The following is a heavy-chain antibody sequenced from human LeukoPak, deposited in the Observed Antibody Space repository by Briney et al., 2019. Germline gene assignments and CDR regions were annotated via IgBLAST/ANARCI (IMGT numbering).Heavy chain of an antibody. V-gene: IGHV1-69*13. J-gene: IGHJ6*03. D-gene: IGHD3-10*01. Sequence: ASVKVSCKASGGTFSSYAISWVRQAPGQGLEWMGGIIPIFGTANYAQKFQGRVTITADESTSTAYMELSSLRSEDTAVYYCARGWYYGSGSFYYYYYYMDVWGKGTTVTISS. CDR3: ARGWYYGSGSFYYYYYYMDV. CDR2: IIPIFGTA. CDR1: GGTFSSYA.